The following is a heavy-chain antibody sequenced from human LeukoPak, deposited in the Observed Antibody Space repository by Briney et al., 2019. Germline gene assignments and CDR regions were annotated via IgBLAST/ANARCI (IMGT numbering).Heavy chain of an antibody. CDR3: TTDDGYNMYNWFDP. Sequence: PGGSLRLSCEASGLSFSNAWMSWVRQAPGKGLDCVGRIKSKIDGGTSIYAAPVKGRFTISRDDSKNSLYLQMNSLKTEDTAVYYCTTDDGYNMYNWFDPWGQGTLVTVSS. J-gene: IGHJ5*02. CDR1: GLSFSNAW. D-gene: IGHD5-24*01. V-gene: IGHV3-15*01. CDR2: IKSKIDGGTS.